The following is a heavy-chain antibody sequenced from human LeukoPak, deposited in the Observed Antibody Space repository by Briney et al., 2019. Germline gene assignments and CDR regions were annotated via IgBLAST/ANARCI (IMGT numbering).Heavy chain of an antibody. J-gene: IGHJ2*01. CDR3: ARGRFNYWYFDL. CDR2: IYTSGST. V-gene: IGHV4-61*02. Sequence: SETLSLTCTVSGGSISSGSYYWSWIRQPAGKGLEWIGRIYTSGSTNYNPSLKSRVTISVDTSKNQFSLKLSSVTAADTAVYYCARGRFNYWYFDLWGRGTLATVSS. D-gene: IGHD1-14*01. CDR1: GGSISSGSYY.